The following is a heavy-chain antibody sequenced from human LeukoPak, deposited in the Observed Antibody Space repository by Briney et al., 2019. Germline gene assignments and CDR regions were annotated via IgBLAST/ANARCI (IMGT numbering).Heavy chain of an antibody. V-gene: IGHV2-5*02. J-gene: IGHJ4*02. CDR3: ARRPYSSSWNRDHFFDY. Sequence: SGPTLVKPTQTLTLTCTFSGFSLSTSGVGVGWIRQPPGKALEWLALIYWDDDKRYSPSLKSRLTITKDTSKNQVVLTMTNMDPVDTATYYCARRPYSSSWNRDHFFDYWGQGTLVTDSS. CDR1: GFSLSTSGVG. CDR2: IYWDDDK. D-gene: IGHD6-13*01.